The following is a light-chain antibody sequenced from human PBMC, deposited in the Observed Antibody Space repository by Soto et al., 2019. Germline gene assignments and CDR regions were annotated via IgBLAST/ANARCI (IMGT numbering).Light chain of an antibody. CDR3: QQYSDWPPEPT. Sequence: EIVMTQSPATLSVSPGERATLSCRASQSIRRNLAWDQQKPGRAPRLVIYAASIRATGIPARFSGGGSGTEFTLTITSLQSEDFALYFCQQYSDWPPEPTFGGGTKVEMK. V-gene: IGKV3D-15*01. CDR2: AAS. CDR1: QSIRRN. J-gene: IGKJ4*01.